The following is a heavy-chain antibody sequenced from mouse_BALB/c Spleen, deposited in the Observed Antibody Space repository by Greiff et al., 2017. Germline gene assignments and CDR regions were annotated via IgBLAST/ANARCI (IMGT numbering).Heavy chain of an antibody. CDR1: GFSLTSYG. V-gene: IGHV2-9*02. CDR2: IWAGGST. J-gene: IGHJ4*01. D-gene: IGHD2-4*01. Sequence: QVQLKESGPGLVAPSQSLSITCTVSGFSLTSYGVHWVRQPPGKGLEWLGVIWAGGSTNYNSALMSRLSISKDNSKSQVFLKMNSLQTDDTAMYYCARGSHYDYDYYAMDYWGQGTSVTVSS. CDR3: ARGSHYDYDYYAMDY.